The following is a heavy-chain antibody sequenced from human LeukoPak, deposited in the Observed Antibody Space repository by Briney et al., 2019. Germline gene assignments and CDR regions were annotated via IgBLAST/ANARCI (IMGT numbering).Heavy chain of an antibody. V-gene: IGHV4-39*01. CDR2: IYYSGRT. CDR3: VTKDYGSKYFDAFDV. D-gene: IGHD4-23*01. J-gene: IGHJ3*01. CDR1: GGSISSDNYY. Sequence: SETLSLTCTVSGGSISSDNYYWGWLRQPPGRGLEWIGIIYYSGRTSYNPPLKSRVTISVDTSKNQFSLKLTSVTAADTAVYYCVTKDYGSKYFDAFDVWGQGTMVTVSS.